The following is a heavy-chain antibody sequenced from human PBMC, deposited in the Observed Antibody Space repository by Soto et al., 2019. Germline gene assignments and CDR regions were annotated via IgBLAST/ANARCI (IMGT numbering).Heavy chain of an antibody. Sequence: GGSLRLSCAASEFTFSNYWMSWVRQAPGKGLEWVANIKEDGSEKYYVDSVKGRFTISRDSAKNSLYLQMDGLRAEDTAVYYCARLRKGGECDYWGQGSLVTIDS. CDR3: ARLRKGGECDY. V-gene: IGHV3-7*03. J-gene: IGHJ4*02. D-gene: IGHD3-10*01. CDR1: EFTFSNYW. CDR2: IKEDGSEK.